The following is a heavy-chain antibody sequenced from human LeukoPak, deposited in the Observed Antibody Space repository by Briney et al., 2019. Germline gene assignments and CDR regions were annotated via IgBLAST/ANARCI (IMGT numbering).Heavy chain of an antibody. V-gene: IGHV4-59*01. CDR3: ARNPTTVTTWYYYMDV. CDR2: IYYSGST. J-gene: IGHJ6*03. D-gene: IGHD4-17*01. CDR1: GGSINSYY. Sequence: SETLSLTCTVSGGSINSYYWSWIRQPPGKWLEWIGYIYYSGSTNYNPSLKSRVTISVDTSKNQFSLNLSSVTAADTAVYYCARNPTTVTTWYYYMDVWGKGTTVTVSS.